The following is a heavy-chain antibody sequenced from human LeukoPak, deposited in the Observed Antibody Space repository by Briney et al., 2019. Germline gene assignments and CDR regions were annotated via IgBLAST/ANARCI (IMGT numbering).Heavy chain of an antibody. Sequence: GGSLRLSCAASGFTFSGSALHWVRQASGKGLEWVGRIRSTANGYATAYAASVKGRFTISRDDSKNTAYLQMDSLKTEDTAVYYCTTDVWFGELLTTPNVQPWGQGTLVTVSS. J-gene: IGHJ5*02. V-gene: IGHV3-73*01. D-gene: IGHD3-10*01. CDR2: IRSTANGYAT. CDR1: GFTFSGSA. CDR3: TTDVWFGELLTTPNVQP.